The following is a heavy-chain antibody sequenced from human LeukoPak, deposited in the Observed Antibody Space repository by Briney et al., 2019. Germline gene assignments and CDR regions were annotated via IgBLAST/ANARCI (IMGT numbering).Heavy chain of an antibody. Sequence: PGGSLRLSCAASGFTFRTHNMNWVRQVPGKGLEWVSYISSSSTTISYADSVKGRFTISGDNAKNSLYLLMNSLRAEDTAVYYCARDWDWYKAFDYWGQGTLVTVSS. J-gene: IGHJ4*02. V-gene: IGHV3-48*01. CDR1: GFTFRTHN. CDR2: ISSSSTTI. D-gene: IGHD3/OR15-3a*01. CDR3: ARDWDWYKAFDY.